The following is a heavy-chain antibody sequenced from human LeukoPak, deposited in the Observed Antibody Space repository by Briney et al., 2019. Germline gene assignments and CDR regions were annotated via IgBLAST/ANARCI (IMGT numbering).Heavy chain of an antibody. CDR2: INSDGSST. Sequence: GGSLRLSCAASGFTFSSYWMHWVRQAPGKGLVWVSRINSDGSSTSYADSVKGRYTISRDNAKNTLYLQMNSLRAEDTAVYYCTTAYGRFHYWGQGTLVTVSS. V-gene: IGHV3-74*01. J-gene: IGHJ4*02. CDR3: TTAYGRFHY. CDR1: GFTFSSYW. D-gene: IGHD3-10*01.